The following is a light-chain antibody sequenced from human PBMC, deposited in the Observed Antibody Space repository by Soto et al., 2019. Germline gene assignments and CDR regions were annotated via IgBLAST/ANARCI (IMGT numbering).Light chain of an antibody. J-gene: IGKJ3*01. CDR1: QTVSDD. CDR2: GAS. Sequence: EIVMTQSPATLFVSPGERATLSCRASQTVSDDLAWYQQKPGQAPRLLIYGASTRATDLPARFSGGGSGTEFTLTISSLQSEDSAIYYCQQYHDWPPITFGPGTKVNI. CDR3: QQYHDWPPIT. V-gene: IGKV3-15*01.